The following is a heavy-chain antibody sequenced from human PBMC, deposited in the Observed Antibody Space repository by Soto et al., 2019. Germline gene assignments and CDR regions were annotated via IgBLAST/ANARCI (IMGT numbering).Heavy chain of an antibody. CDR3: ARVRSSPFRYFDY. Sequence: SETLSLTCAVSGYSISSGDYWGWIRQPPGKGLEWIGSIYHSGSTYYNPSLKSRVTISVDTSKNQFSLKLSSVTAADTAVYYCARVRSSPFRYFDYWGQGTLVTVSS. J-gene: IGHJ4*02. V-gene: IGHV4-38-2*01. CDR1: GYSISSGDY. CDR2: IYHSGST.